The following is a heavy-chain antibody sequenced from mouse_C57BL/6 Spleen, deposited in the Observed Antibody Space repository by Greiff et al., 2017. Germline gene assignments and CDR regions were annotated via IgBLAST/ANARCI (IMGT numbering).Heavy chain of an antibody. CDR1: GFTFSSYA. J-gene: IGHJ2*01. Sequence: EVKLQESGGGLVKPGGSLKLSCAASGFTFSSYAMSWVRQTPEKRLEWVATISDGGSYTYYPDNVKGRFTISRDNAKNNLYLQMSHLKSEDTAMYYCARDGELFDYWGQGTTLTVSS. CDR2: ISDGGSYT. D-gene: IGHD4-1*01. V-gene: IGHV5-4*01. CDR3: ARDGELFDY.